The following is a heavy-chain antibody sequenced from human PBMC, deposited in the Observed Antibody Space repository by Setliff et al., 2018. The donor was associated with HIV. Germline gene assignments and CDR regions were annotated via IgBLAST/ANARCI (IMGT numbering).Heavy chain of an antibody. Sequence: GASVKVSCKTSGGSFRTSVISWVRQAPGQGLEWVGGILPFLGMGDFAQKFQGRVTITADESTSTAYMELRSLSSEDTAVYYCAREQTGVAAAAFGGGSAWSDEGFDIWGQGTMVTVSS. D-gene: IGHD6-13*01. CDR1: GGSFRTSV. CDR3: AREQTGVAAAAFGGGSAWSDEGFDI. J-gene: IGHJ3*02. CDR2: ILPFLGMG. V-gene: IGHV1-69*10.